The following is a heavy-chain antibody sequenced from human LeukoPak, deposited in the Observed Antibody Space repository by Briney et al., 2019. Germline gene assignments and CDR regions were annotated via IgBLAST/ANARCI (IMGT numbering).Heavy chain of an antibody. CDR2: IYYSGST. Sequence: PSETLSLTCTVSGGSISSYYWSWIRQPPGKGLKWIGYIYYSGSTIYNPSLKSRVTISVDTSKNQFSLNLSSVTAADTAVYYCARENYFDYWGQGTLVTVSS. J-gene: IGHJ4*02. V-gene: IGHV4-59*01. CDR3: ARENYFDY. CDR1: GGSISSYY.